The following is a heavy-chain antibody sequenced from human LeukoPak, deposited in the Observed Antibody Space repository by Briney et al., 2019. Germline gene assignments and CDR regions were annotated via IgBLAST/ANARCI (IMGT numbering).Heavy chain of an antibody. D-gene: IGHD1-26*01. J-gene: IGHJ4*02. V-gene: IGHV4-39*01. Sequence: PSETLSLTCTVSGGSISSSNYYWGWIPQPPGKGLEWIGSIYYSGNTYYNPSLKSRVTISVDTSKNQFSLRLSSVTAADTAVYYCARRARGTYLYYFDYWGQRTLVSVSS. CDR1: GGSISSSNYY. CDR2: IYYSGNT. CDR3: ARRARGTYLYYFDY.